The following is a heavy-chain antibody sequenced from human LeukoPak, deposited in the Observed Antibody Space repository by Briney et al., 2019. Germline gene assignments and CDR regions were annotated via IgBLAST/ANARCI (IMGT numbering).Heavy chain of an antibody. J-gene: IGHJ4*02. V-gene: IGHV3-11*04. CDR3: ARDPLSSGWEDY. CDR1: GVTFSDYY. CDR2: IGTGGSIT. D-gene: IGHD6-19*01. Sequence: PGGSLRLSCAASGVTFSDYYMSWIRQAPGKGLQWVSYIGTGGSITYYADSVKGRFTISRDNAKNSLYLQMNSLRAEDTAVYYCARDPLSSGWEDYWGQGTLVTVSS.